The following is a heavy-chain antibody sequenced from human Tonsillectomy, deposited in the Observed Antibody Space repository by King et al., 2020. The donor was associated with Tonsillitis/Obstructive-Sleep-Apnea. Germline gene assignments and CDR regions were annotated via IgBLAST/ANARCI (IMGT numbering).Heavy chain of an antibody. Sequence: EVQLVESGGGLVQPGGSLRLSCAASGFTFSSYEMNWVRQAPGKGLEWVSYISNSGSIIYYADSVKGRFTISRDNAKNSLYLQMNSLRAEDTAVYYCARDYGGYGGRGHYFDYWGQGTLVTVSS. V-gene: IGHV3-48*03. CDR3: ARDYGGYGGRGHYFDY. D-gene: IGHD4-17*01. J-gene: IGHJ4*02. CDR1: GFTFSSYE. CDR2: ISNSGSII.